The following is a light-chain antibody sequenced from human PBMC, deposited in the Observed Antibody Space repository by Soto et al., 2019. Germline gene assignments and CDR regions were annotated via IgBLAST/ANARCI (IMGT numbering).Light chain of an antibody. CDR2: EVT. J-gene: IGLJ1*01. CDR3: TSYTSNSPYV. Sequence: QLVLTQPASVSGSPGQSITISCTGTSSDVGGYDYVSWYKQHPGKAPKLLIYEVTNRPSGVSNRFSGSKSVNTASLTISGLQAEDEADYYCTSYTSNSPYVVGTGTKLTVL. V-gene: IGLV2-14*01. CDR1: SSDVGGYDY.